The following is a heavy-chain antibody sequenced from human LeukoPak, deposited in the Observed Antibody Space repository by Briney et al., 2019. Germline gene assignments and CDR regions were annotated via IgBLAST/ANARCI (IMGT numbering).Heavy chain of an antibody. CDR1: GFTFSSHG. J-gene: IGHJ5*02. V-gene: IGHV3-30*02. CDR3: ARELAYCGGACFDP. Sequence: GGSLRLSCAASGFTFSSHGMHWVRQTPAKGLEWVAFIRYDGSNKYYADSVKGRFTISRDNSKNTLYVQMNSLRAEDTAVYYCARELAYCGGACFDPWGQGTLVTVSS. D-gene: IGHD2-21*01. CDR2: IRYDGSNK.